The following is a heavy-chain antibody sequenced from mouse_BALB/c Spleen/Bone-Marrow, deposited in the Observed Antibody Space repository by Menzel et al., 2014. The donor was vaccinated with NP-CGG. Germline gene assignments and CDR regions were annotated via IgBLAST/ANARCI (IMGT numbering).Heavy chain of an antibody. CDR2: IRNKANGYTT. D-gene: IGHD2-4*01. J-gene: IGHJ2*01. CDR1: GFTFTDYY. Sequence: EVQLVESGGGLVQPGGSLRLSCTTSGFTFTDYYMSWVRQPPGKALEWLGFIRNKANGYTTEYSASVKGRFTISSDNSQSILYLQMNTLRAEDSATYYCARDRGLTYFDYWGQGTTLTVSS. CDR3: ARDRGLTYFDY. V-gene: IGHV7-3*02.